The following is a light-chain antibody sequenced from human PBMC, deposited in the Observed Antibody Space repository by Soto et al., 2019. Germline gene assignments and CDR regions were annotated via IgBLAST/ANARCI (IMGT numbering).Light chain of an antibody. CDR3: QQYNNCPL. CDR2: GAS. J-gene: IGKJ3*01. CDR1: ESVSSN. Sequence: VMMQSPSTLSVSPGERATLSCRARESVSSNLAWYQQKPGLAPRLLICGASTRATGSPASFSGSGSGTEFTLTISSLQSGDFAVYYCQQYNNCPLFGPGTKVDIK. V-gene: IGKV3D-15*02.